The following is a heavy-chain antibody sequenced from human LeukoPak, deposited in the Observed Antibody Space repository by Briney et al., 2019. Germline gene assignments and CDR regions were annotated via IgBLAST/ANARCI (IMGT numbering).Heavy chain of an antibody. CDR3: ARAPPYGGGWSKGVFDY. V-gene: IGHV4-4*02. D-gene: IGHD6-19*01. CDR1: GGSISSNNW. CDR2: IYHSGST. Sequence: PSETLSLTCAISGGSISSNNWWSWVRQPPGRGLEWIGEIYHSGSTNYNPSLKSRLTISVDKSKNQFPLILSSVTAAHTAVYYCARAPPYGGGWSKGVFDYWGKGTLVTVSS. J-gene: IGHJ4*02.